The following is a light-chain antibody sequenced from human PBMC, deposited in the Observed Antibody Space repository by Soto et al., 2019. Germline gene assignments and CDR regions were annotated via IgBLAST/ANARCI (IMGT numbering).Light chain of an antibody. CDR2: EVN. Sequence: QSALTQPASVSGSPGQSITISCTGTSSDVGGYKYVSWYQRHPGEAPKLMIYEVNNRPSGVSNRFSGPKSGNTASLTISGLQAEDEADYYCSSYAGSARVVFGGGTKVTVL. CDR1: SSDVGGYKY. CDR3: SSYAGSARVV. J-gene: IGLJ2*01. V-gene: IGLV2-14*01.